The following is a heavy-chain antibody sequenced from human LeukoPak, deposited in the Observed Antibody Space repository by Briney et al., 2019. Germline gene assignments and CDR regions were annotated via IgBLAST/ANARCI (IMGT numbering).Heavy chain of an antibody. D-gene: IGHD4-17*01. J-gene: IGHJ4*02. CDR2: INWNSGSI. V-gene: IGHV3-9*01. CDR3: ARATPTVTTLFDY. Sequence: PGGSLRLSCAASGFTFNDYAMYWVRQAPGKGLEWVSRINWNSGSIGYADSVKGRFTISRDNAKNSLYLQMNSLRAEDTALYYCARATPTVTTLFDYWGQGTLVTVSS. CDR1: GFTFNDYA.